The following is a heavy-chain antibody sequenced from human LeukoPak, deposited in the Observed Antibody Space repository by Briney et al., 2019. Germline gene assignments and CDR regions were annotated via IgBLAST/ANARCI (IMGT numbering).Heavy chain of an antibody. D-gene: IGHD3-22*01. CDR3: TTVYSDSSGYYFNYCDY. Sequence: PGGSLRLSCAASGFTFSNAWMSWVRQAPGKGLEWVGRIKSKTDGGTTDYAAPVKGRFTISRDDSKNTLYLQMNSLKTEDTAVYYCTTVYSDSSGYYFNYCDYWGQGTQVTVST. J-gene: IGHJ4*02. CDR2: IKSKTDGGTT. V-gene: IGHV3-15*01. CDR1: GFTFSNAW.